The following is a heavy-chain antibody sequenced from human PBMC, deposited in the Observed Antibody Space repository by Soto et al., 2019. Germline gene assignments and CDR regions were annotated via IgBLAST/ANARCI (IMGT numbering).Heavy chain of an antibody. Sequence: PSETLSLTCTVSGGSISSYYWSWIRQPPGKGLEWIGYIYYSGSTNYNPSLKSRVTISVDTSKNQFSLKLSSVTAADTAVYYCARDGLGSYYYYYMDVWGKGTTVTVSS. D-gene: IGHD3-10*01. J-gene: IGHJ6*03. CDR3: ARDGLGSYYYYYMDV. CDR2: IYYSGST. CDR1: GGSISSYY. V-gene: IGHV4-59*01.